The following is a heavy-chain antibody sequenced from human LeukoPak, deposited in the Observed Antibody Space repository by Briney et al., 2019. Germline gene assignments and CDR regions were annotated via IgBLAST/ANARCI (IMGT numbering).Heavy chain of an antibody. J-gene: IGHJ5*02. D-gene: IGHD2-2*01. V-gene: IGHV4-4*07. Sequence: PSETLSLTCTVSGGSISSYYWSWIRQSAGKGLEWIGRIYTSGITSYNPSFKSRVTMSVDTSKNQFSLKLISVTAADTAVYYCARGGIPAAISMNWFDPWGQGTLVTVSS. CDR3: ARGGIPAAISMNWFDP. CDR2: IYTSGIT. CDR1: GGSISSYY.